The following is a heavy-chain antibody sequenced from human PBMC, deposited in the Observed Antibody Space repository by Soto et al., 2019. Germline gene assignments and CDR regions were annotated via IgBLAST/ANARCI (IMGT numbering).Heavy chain of an antibody. CDR1: GGSFSNYG. CDR2: IIPIFDTA. Sequence: QVQLVQSGAEARKPGSSVKVSCKASGGSFSNYGVSWVRQAPGQGLEWMGGIIPIFDTAHYAQKFQGRVTITADESTSTAYMELSSLKSDDTAVYYCVRGEWELLRATPRAFENGGQGTLVTVSS. V-gene: IGHV1-69*01. J-gene: IGHJ4*02. CDR3: VRGEWELLRATPRAFEN. D-gene: IGHD1-26*01.